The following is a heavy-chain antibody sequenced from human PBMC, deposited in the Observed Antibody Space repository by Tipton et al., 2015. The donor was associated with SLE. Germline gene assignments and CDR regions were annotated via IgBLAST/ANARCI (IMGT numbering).Heavy chain of an antibody. CDR1: GGSFSAYY. V-gene: IGHV4-34*01. CDR3: ARDWPNTAMVLDY. CDR2: IYYSGST. D-gene: IGHD5-18*01. J-gene: IGHJ4*02. Sequence: TLSLTCAVYGGSFSAYYWSWIRQPPGKGLEWIGSIYYSGSTYYNPSLKSRVTISVDTSKNQFSLKLSSVTAADTAVYYCARDWPNTAMVLDYWGQGTLVTVSS.